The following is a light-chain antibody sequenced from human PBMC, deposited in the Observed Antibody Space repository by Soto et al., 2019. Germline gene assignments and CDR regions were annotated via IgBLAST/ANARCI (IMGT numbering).Light chain of an antibody. Sequence: DIQMTQSASILSASVGGRVTITCRASQSIGSWVAWYQRKPGRAPNLLIHKASHLESGVPSRFSGSGSGTDFTLTISSLQSEDVAVYYCQQYNNWPLTLGGGTKVDIK. CDR3: QQYNNWPLT. J-gene: IGKJ4*01. V-gene: IGKV1-5*03. CDR2: KAS. CDR1: QSIGSW.